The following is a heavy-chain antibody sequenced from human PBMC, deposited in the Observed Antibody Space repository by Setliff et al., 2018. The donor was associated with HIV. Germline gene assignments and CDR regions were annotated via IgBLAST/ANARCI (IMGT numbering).Heavy chain of an antibody. J-gene: IGHJ3*02. V-gene: IGHV1-46*01. Sequence: ASVKVSCKASGFSVSRHYMHWVRQAPGEGLEWVAMINPSDGIPSYAQKFQDRVVVTRDTSRSNVYMELSSLLSEDTAVYFCTRAFPPMIPAAFDIWGLGTLVTVSS. CDR1: GFSVSRHY. CDR3: TRAFPPMIPAAFDI. D-gene: IGHD3-16*01. CDR2: INPSDGIP.